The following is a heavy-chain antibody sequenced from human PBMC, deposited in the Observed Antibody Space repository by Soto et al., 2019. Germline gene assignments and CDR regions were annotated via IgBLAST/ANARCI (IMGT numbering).Heavy chain of an antibody. V-gene: IGHV3-30*18. Sequence: QVQLVESGGGVVQPGRSLRLSCAASGFTFSSYGMHWVRQAPGKGLEWVAVISYDGSNKYYADSVKGRVTISRDNSKNTLYLQMNSLRAEDTAVYYCAKDWPDYRGQGTLVTVSS. J-gene: IGHJ4*02. CDR2: ISYDGSNK. CDR1: GFTFSSYG. CDR3: AKDWPDY.